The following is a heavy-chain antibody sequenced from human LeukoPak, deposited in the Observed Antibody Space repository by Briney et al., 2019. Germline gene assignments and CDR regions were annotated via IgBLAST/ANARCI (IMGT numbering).Heavy chain of an antibody. D-gene: IGHD6-6*01. Sequence: SETLSLTCAVYGGSFSGYYWSWIRQPPGKGLEWIGEINHSGSTNYNPSLTSRVTISVDTSKNQFSLKLSSVTAADTAVYYCARGVQYSSYLNYFDYWGQGTLVTVSS. CDR2: INHSGST. CDR3: ARGVQYSSYLNYFDY. CDR1: GGSFSGYY. V-gene: IGHV4-34*01. J-gene: IGHJ4*02.